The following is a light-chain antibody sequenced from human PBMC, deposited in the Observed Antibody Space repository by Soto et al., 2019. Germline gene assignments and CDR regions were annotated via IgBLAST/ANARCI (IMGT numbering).Light chain of an antibody. V-gene: IGKV3-20*01. CDR2: GAS. CDR3: QQYGSSPPYT. J-gene: IGKJ2*01. Sequence: EIVLTQSPGTLSLSPGERATLSCRASQSVSSSYLAWYQQKPGQAPRLLIYGASSRATGIPDRFSGSGSGTDFTITISRLEPEDFAVYFCQQYGSSPPYTFGQGTKVEI. CDR1: QSVSSSY.